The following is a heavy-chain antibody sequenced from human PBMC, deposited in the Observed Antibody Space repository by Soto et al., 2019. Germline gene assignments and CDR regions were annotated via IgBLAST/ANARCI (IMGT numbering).Heavy chain of an antibody. J-gene: IGHJ4*02. V-gene: IGHV3-53*01. CDR1: GFTVSSNY. CDR3: WREGYCSGGSCSLDY. Sequence: EVQLVESGGGLIQPGGSLRLSCAASGFTVSSNYMSWVRQAPGKGLEWVSVIYSGGSTYYADSVKGRFTISRDNSKNTLYLQMNSLRAEDTAVYYCWREGYCSGGSCSLDYWGRGTLVTVSS. D-gene: IGHD2-15*01. CDR2: IYSGGST.